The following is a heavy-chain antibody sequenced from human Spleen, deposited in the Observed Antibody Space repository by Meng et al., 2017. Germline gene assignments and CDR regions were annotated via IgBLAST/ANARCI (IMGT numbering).Heavy chain of an antibody. V-gene: IGHV3-23*01. CDR2: ISGNGGST. D-gene: IGHD4-17*01. CDR1: GFTLRNYA. J-gene: IGHJ6*02. Sequence: GESLKISCAASGFTLRNYAMSWVRQAPKKGPEWVSAISGNGGSTFYADSVKGRFTISRDNSKNTLSLQMNSLRAEDTAVYYCAKDSGGDYGYYYYGMDVWGQGTTVTVSS. CDR3: AKDSGGDYGYYYYGMDV.